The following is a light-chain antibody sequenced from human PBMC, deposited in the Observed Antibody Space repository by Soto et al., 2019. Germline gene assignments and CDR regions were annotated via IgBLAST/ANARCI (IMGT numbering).Light chain of an antibody. J-gene: IGKJ2*01. CDR2: AAS. CDR1: QTINSY. CDR3: QQCFSGHT. Sequence: HMTQSPSSLSASVGDRVTITCRASQTINSYLNWYQQKPGKAPKLLIYAASSLQIGVPPRFSGTGSGTNFTLTITGLQPEDFATYYCQQCFSGHTFGQGTKLEI. V-gene: IGKV1-39*01.